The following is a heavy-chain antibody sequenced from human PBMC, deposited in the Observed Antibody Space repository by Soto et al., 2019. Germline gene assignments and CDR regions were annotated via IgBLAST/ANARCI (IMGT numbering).Heavy chain of an antibody. CDR2: ISINGGST. CDR1: GFTFSSYA. D-gene: IGHD3-22*01. J-gene: IGHJ4*02. CDR3: VKGEFYYDSSAYYPFDS. V-gene: IGHV3-64D*06. Sequence: GGSLRLSCSASGFTFSSYAMHWVRQAPGKGLEYVSSISINGGSTHYADSVRGRFTISRDNSRNTQYLQMSSLRADDTAVYYCVKGEFYYDSSAYYPFDSWGQGTLVTVSS.